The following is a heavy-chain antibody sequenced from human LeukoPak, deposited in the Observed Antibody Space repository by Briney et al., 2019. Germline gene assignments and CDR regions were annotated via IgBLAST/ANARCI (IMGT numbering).Heavy chain of an antibody. CDR3: ARPISSSWYGGFDY. D-gene: IGHD6-13*01. V-gene: IGHV4-39*01. Sequence: SETLSLTCTVSGGSISSSSYYWGWIRQPPGKGLEWIGSVHYSGSTYYNPSLKSRVTMSVDTSKNQFSLNLNSVTAADTAVYYCARPISSSWYGGFDYWGQGILVIVSS. CDR1: GGSISSSSYY. J-gene: IGHJ4*02. CDR2: VHYSGST.